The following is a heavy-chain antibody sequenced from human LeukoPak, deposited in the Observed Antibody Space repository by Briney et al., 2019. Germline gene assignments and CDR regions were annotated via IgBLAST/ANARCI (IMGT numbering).Heavy chain of an antibody. V-gene: IGHV3-7*01. CDR1: GFTFSSYW. D-gene: IGHD3-3*01. Sequence: PGGSLRLSCAASGFTFSSYWMSWVRPAPGKGLEWVANIKQDGSEKYYVDSVKGRFTISRDNAKNSLYLQMNSLRAEDTAVYYCATSGYYYYFDHWGQGTLVTVSS. CDR2: IKQDGSEK. J-gene: IGHJ4*02. CDR3: ATSGYYYYFDH.